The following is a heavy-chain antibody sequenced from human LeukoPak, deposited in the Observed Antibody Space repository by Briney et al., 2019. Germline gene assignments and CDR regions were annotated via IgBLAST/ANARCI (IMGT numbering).Heavy chain of an antibody. V-gene: IGHV4-59*01. CDR3: AGGGDGYCSGGSCYYFDY. Sequence: PAQTVSLTRTVSGGSISRYYWSWIRQPPGKGLEWNGDIYNRRSTNSNPSLKCRVTISVATSKTPFSLKLSSVTAADTAVYYCAGGGDGYCSGGSCYYFDYWGQGTLVTVSS. D-gene: IGHD2-15*01. CDR2: IYNRRST. CDR1: GGSISRYY. J-gene: IGHJ4*02.